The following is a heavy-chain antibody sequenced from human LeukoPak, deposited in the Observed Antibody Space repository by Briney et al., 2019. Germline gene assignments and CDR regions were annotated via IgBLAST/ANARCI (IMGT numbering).Heavy chain of an antibody. CDR1: GFTVSTNY. V-gene: IGHV3-66*01. J-gene: IGHJ3*02. CDR3: ARAKRDGYNWAFDI. CDR2: IYSGGST. Sequence: GGSLRLSCAASGFTVSTNYISWVRQAPGKGLEWVSAIYSGGSTYYADSVKGRFTISRDNSKNTLYLQMNSLRAEDTAVYYCARAKRDGYNWAFDIWGQGTMVTVSS. D-gene: IGHD5-24*01.